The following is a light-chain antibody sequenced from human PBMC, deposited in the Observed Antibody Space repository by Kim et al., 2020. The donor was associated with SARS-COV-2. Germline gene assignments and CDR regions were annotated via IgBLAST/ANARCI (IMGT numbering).Light chain of an antibody. CDR3: QVWDSSSDLLYV. Sequence: PGTPARITCGGNNIGSKSVHWYQQKPGQAPVLVIYYDSDRPSVIPERFSGSNAGNTATLTISRVEAGDEADYYCQVWDSSSDLLYVFGTGTKVTVL. J-gene: IGLJ1*01. CDR1: NIGSKS. V-gene: IGLV3-21*04. CDR2: YDS.